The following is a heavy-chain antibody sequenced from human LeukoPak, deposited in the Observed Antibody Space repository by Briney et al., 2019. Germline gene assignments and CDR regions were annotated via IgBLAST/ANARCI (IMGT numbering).Heavy chain of an antibody. CDR3: ARRGSYFLPFDF. D-gene: IGHD3-10*01. V-gene: IGHV5-51*01. CDR2: IYPGDSDT. J-gene: IGHJ4*02. CDR1: GYKFSSQW. Sequence: GEFLKISCKGSGYKFSSQWIGWVRQMPGKGLEWMGIIYPGDSDTRYSPSFQGHVTISADKSINTAYLQLSSLKASDTAMYYCARRGSYFLPFDFWGQGTLVTVSS.